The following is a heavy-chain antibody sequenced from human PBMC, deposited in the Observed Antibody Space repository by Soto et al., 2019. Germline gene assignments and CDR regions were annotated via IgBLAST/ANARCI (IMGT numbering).Heavy chain of an antibody. V-gene: IGHV1-69*01. CDR1: GGTFSSYA. D-gene: IGHD3-22*01. CDR3: ARDPTYYDSSGYYSVHAFDI. J-gene: IGHJ3*02. CDR2: IIPTFGTA. Sequence: QVQLVQSGAEVKKPGSSVKVSCKASGGTFSSYAISWVRQAPGQGLEWMGGIIPTFGTANYAQKFQGRVTITADESTSTAYMELSSLRSEDTAVYYCARDPTYYDSSGYYSVHAFDIWGQGTMVTVSS.